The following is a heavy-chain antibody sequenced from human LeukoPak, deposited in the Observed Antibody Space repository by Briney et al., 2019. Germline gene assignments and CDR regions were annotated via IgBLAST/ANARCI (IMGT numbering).Heavy chain of an antibody. J-gene: IGHJ4*02. V-gene: IGHV4-59*11. CDR2: IHYTGRT. CDR1: GGSISSHY. Sequence: SQTLSLTCAVSGGSISSHYWSWIRQPPGEGLEWIAYIHYTGRTNYNPSLKDRVTISVDTSNSQFSLNLNSVTAADTAVYYCARGAGWYDYWGQGTLVTVSS. D-gene: IGHD6-19*01. CDR3: ARGAGWYDY.